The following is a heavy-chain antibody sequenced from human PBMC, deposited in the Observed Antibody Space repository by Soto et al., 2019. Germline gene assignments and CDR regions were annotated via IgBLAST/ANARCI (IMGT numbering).Heavy chain of an antibody. CDR1: GSSISGFY. Sequence: WESPALTLTVSGSSISGFYWRWIRKSAGKGLEWIGRIYATGTTDYNPSLKSRVMMSVDTSKKQFSLKLRSVTAADTAVYYCVFYGSKTLRHSFAPSGQG. CDR3: VFYGSKTLRHSFAP. CDR2: IYATGTT. J-gene: IGHJ5*02. D-gene: IGHD3-10*01. V-gene: IGHV4-4*07.